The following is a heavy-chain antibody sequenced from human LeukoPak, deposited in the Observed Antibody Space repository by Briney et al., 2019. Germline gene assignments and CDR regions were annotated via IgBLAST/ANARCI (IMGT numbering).Heavy chain of an antibody. D-gene: IGHD3-16*01. CDR3: ARVVMESLDY. J-gene: IGHJ4*02. CDR2: IYSGGST. V-gene: IGHV3-66*01. Sequence: GGSLRLSCAASGFTVSSNYMSWVRQAPGKGLEWVSIIYSGGSTYYADSVKGRFTISRDNSKNTLYLQMNSLRAEGTAVYYCARVVMESLDYWGQGTLVTVSS. CDR1: GFTVSSNY.